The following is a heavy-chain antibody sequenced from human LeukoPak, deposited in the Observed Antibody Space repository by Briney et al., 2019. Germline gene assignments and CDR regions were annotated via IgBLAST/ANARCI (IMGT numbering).Heavy chain of an antibody. CDR3: ARDSFRYFDLLSHMDV. J-gene: IGHJ6*03. Sequence: PGGSLRLSCAASGFTFSDYNMNWIRQAPGKGLEWVSYVSRSGSTIYYADSVKGRFTISRDNAKNSLYLLMNSLRAEDTAVYYSARDSFRYFDLLSHMDVWGKGTTVTVSS. CDR1: GFTFSDYN. D-gene: IGHD3-9*01. CDR2: VSRSGSTI. V-gene: IGHV3-11*01.